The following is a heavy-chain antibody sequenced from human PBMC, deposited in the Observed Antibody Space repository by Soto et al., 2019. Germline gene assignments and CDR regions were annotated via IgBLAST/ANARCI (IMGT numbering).Heavy chain of an antibody. CDR3: ARDRDDYGSGNYYNRIDF. J-gene: IGHJ4*02. CDR2: IIPLFGTP. V-gene: IGHV1-69*01. Sequence: QAQLVQSGAEMKKPGSSVKVSCKASGGIFSTYAISWLRQAPGQGLEWMGGIIPLFGTPNYAQRFQGRVTITADESTSTAYMELSRLRSEDTAVYYCARDRDDYGSGNYYNRIDFWGQGTLVTVSS. D-gene: IGHD3-10*01. CDR1: GGIFSTYA.